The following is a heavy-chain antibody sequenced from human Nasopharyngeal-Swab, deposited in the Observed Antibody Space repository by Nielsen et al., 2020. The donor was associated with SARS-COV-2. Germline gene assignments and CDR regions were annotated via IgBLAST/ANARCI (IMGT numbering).Heavy chain of an antibody. CDR3: ARVSGYYKPGAFDI. Sequence: SGPTLVKPTQTLTLTYTFSGFSLSTSGMCVSWIRQPPGKALEWLALIDWDDDKYYSTSLKTRLTISKDTSKNQVVLTMTNMDPVDTATYYCARVSGYYKPGAFDIWGQGTMVTVSS. D-gene: IGHD3-3*01. CDR1: GFSLSTSGMC. V-gene: IGHV2-70*01. J-gene: IGHJ3*02. CDR2: IDWDDDK.